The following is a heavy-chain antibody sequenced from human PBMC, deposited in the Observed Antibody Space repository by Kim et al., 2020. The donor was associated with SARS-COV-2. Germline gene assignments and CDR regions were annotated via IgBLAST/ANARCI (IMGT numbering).Heavy chain of an antibody. CDR2: VSSSSI. Sequence: GGSLRLSCVGSGFIFSNYRMNWVRQAPGKGLEWVASVSSSSIYYADSVKGRFTISRDNARNSLFLQMNSLSDDDTALYYCARETDEYDYGFRYFDYWGQG. J-gene: IGHJ4*02. D-gene: IGHD3-10*01. V-gene: IGHV3-48*02. CDR3: ARETDEYDYGFRYFDY. CDR1: GFIFSNYR.